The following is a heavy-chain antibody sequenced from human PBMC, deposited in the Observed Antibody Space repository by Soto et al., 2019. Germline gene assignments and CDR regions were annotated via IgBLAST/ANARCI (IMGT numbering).Heavy chain of an antibody. CDR1: GGSISSSSYY. Sequence: QLQLQESGPGLVKPSETLSLTCTVSGGSISSSSYYWGWIRQPPGKGLEWIGSIYYSGSTYYNPSLKSRVTISVDTSKTQFSLKLSSVTAADTAVYYCARGQRIAARPDVTYWFDPWGQGTLVTVSS. V-gene: IGHV4-39*01. J-gene: IGHJ5*02. CDR3: ARGQRIAARPDVTYWFDP. CDR2: IYYSGST. D-gene: IGHD6-6*01.